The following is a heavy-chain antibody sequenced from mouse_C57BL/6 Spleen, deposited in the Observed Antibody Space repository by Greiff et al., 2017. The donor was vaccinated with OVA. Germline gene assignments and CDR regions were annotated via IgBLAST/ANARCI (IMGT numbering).Heavy chain of an antibody. V-gene: IGHV1-50*01. CDR3: ARSGGYDYDLYFYY. J-gene: IGHJ2*01. CDR1: GYTFTSYW. D-gene: IGHD2-4*01. Sequence: QVQLQQSGAELVKPGASVKLSCKASGYTFTSYWMQWVKQRPGQGLEWIGEIDPSDSYTNYNQKFKGKATLTVDTSSSTAYMQLSSLTSEDSAVYYCARSGGYDYDLYFYYWGQGTTLTVSS. CDR2: IDPSDSYT.